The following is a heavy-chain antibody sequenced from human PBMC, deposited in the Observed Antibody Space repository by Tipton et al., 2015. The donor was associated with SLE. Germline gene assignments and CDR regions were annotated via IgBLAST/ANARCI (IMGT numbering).Heavy chain of an antibody. D-gene: IGHD4-23*01. J-gene: IGHJ3*02. CDR3: ARDPGYGGNSDPFDI. Sequence: SLRLSCEGSGFTFNNYGLTWVRQAPGKGLEWVAVIWYDGSNKYYADSVKGRFTISRDNSKNTLYLQMNSLRAEDTAAYYCARDPGYGGNSDPFDIWGQGTMVTVSS. V-gene: IGHV3-33*08. CDR1: GFTFNNYG. CDR2: IWYDGSNK.